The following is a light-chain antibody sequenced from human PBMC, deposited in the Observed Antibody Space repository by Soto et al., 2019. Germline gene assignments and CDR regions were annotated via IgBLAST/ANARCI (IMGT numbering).Light chain of an antibody. V-gene: IGKV3-11*01. Sequence: EIILTQSPATLSLSPGERATLSCRASQSVSGYLAWYQQKPGQAPRLLIFDASRRATGIPVRFSGSGSGTDFTLTISSLEPEDFAVYSCQQRSNWPLTFGGGTKVEIK. CDR1: QSVSGY. J-gene: IGKJ4*01. CDR3: QQRSNWPLT. CDR2: DAS.